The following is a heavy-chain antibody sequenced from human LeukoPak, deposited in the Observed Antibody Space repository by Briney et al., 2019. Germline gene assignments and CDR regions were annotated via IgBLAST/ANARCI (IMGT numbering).Heavy chain of an antibody. CDR3: ARETTVTAYFDY. Sequence: PGGSLRLSCAASGFTVSNNYMSWVRQAPEKGLEWVSVIYSGGSTYYADSVEGRFTISRDNSKNTLYLQMNSLRAEDTAVYYCARETTVTAYFDYWGQGTLVTVSS. V-gene: IGHV3-53*01. J-gene: IGHJ4*02. CDR1: GFTVSNNY. CDR2: IYSGGST. D-gene: IGHD4-11*01.